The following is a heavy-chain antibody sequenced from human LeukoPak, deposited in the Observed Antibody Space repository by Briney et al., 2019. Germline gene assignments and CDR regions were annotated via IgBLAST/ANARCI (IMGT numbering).Heavy chain of an antibody. CDR2: ISGSGGST. D-gene: IGHD3-9*01. V-gene: IGHV3-23*01. J-gene: IGHJ3*02. CDR1: GFTFSSYA. Sequence: QPGGSLRLSCAASGFTFSSYAMSWVRQAPGKGLEWVSAISGSGGSTYYADSVKGRFTISRDNSKNTLYLQMNSLRAEDTAVYYCAKDSYWDYDILTGDRGSYAFDIWGQGTMVTVSS. CDR3: AKDSYWDYDILTGDRGSYAFDI.